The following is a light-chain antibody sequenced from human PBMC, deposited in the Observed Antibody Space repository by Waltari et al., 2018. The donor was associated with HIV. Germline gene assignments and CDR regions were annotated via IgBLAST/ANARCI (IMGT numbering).Light chain of an antibody. CDR1: QSISSN. CDR3: QDYDNGGGA. CDR2: GAS. V-gene: IGKV3-15*01. Sequence: EIVMTQSPATLSVSPGERATLSCRASQSISSNLAWYQQKPGQAPRLLIYGASTRATGIPARFIGSGSGTEFTLTISSPQSEDFAVYYCQDYDNGGGAFGQGTKVEIK. J-gene: IGKJ1*01.